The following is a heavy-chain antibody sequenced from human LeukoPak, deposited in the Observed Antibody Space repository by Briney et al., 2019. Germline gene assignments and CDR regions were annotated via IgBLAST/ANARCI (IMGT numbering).Heavy chain of an antibody. CDR1: GGSFSGYY. CDR2: TNHSGST. J-gene: IGHJ4*02. Sequence: PSETLSLTCAVYGGSFSGYYWSWIRQPPGKGLEWIGETNHSGSTNYNPSLKSRVTISVDTSKNQFSLKLSSVTAADTAVYYCARAGRLLFDYWGQGTLVTVSS. D-gene: IGHD6-25*01. CDR3: ARAGRLLFDY. V-gene: IGHV4-34*01.